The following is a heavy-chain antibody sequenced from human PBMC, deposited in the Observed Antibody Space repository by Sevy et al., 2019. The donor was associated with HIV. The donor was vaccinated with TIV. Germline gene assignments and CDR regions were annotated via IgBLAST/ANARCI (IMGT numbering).Heavy chain of an antibody. D-gene: IGHD6-13*01. CDR2: ISAYNGNT. CDR3: ARISSSWYTGWFDP. J-gene: IGHJ5*02. Sequence: ASVKVSCKASGYTFTSYGISWVRQAPGQGLEWMGWISAYNGNTNYPQKLQGRVTMTTDTSTSTAYMELRSLRSDDTAVYYCARISSSWYTGWFDPWGQGTLVTVSS. V-gene: IGHV1-18*01. CDR1: GYTFTSYG.